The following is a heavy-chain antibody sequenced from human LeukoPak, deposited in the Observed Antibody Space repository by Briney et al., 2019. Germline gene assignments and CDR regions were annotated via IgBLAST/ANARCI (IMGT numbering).Heavy chain of an antibody. Sequence: SVKVSCKASGGTFSSYAISWVRQAPGQGLEWMGRIIPVFGIANYAQKFQGRVTITADKSTSTAYMELSSLRSEDTAVYYCARSYYDSSGYLDYWGQGTLVTVSS. CDR3: ARSYYDSSGYLDY. V-gene: IGHV1-69*04. D-gene: IGHD3-22*01. J-gene: IGHJ4*02. CDR2: IIPVFGIA. CDR1: GGTFSSYA.